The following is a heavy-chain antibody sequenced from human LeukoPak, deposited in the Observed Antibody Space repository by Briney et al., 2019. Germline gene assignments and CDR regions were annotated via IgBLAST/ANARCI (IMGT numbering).Heavy chain of an antibody. Sequence: GGSLRLSCAASGFTFDDYAMHWVRQAPGKGLEWVSGISWNSGSIGYADSVKGRFTISRDNAKNSLYLQMNSLRAEDMALYYCAKDILRSGATGAFDIWGQGTMVTVSS. V-gene: IGHV3-9*03. CDR2: ISWNSGSI. CDR3: AKDILRSGATGAFDI. J-gene: IGHJ3*02. D-gene: IGHD3-10*01. CDR1: GFTFDDYA.